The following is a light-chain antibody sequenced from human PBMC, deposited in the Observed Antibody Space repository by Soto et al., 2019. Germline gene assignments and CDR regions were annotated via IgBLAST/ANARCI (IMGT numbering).Light chain of an antibody. CDR3: QQADSFPFT. V-gene: IGKV1-12*01. CDR1: QGISGW. CDR2: AAT. J-gene: IGKJ3*01. Sequence: DIQMTQSPSSVSASIGDRVTITCRASQGISGWLAWYQQKPGKAPKLLIYAATKLETGVPSRFSGSGSGTAFTLTISSLRPEDFATSYCQQADSFPFTFGPGTKVEIK.